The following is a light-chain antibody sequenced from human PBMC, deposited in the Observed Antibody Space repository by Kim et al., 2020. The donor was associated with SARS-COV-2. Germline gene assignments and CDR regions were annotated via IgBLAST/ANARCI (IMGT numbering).Light chain of an antibody. CDR1: QSVNTY. J-gene: IGKJ2*03. V-gene: IGKV3-11*01. CDR2: RAS. Sequence: SLSPGETATLSRRASQSVNTYLAWYQQKPGQAPRFLIYRASNRAPGIPGRFSGSGSGTDFTLTIGSLEPEDFAVYYCQQRSNWPYSFGQGTKLEI. CDR3: QQRSNWPYS.